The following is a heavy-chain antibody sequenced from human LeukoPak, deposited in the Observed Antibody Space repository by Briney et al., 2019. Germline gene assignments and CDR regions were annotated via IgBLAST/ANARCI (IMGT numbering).Heavy chain of an antibody. Sequence: GGSLRLSCAASGFTVSSNYMSWVRQAPGKGLEWVSVIYSGDDTYYADSVKGRFTISRDNSKNTLYLQVNSLRAEDTAVYYCARVRSPGSGNYYLDYWGQGTLVTVSS. CDR3: ARVRSPGSGNYYLDY. J-gene: IGHJ4*02. D-gene: IGHD3-10*01. CDR1: GFTVSSNY. V-gene: IGHV3-53*01. CDR2: IYSGDDT.